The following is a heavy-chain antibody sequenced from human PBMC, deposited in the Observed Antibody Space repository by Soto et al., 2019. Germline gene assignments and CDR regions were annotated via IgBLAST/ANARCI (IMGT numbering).Heavy chain of an antibody. J-gene: IGHJ6*03. CDR1: GFTFSSYA. D-gene: IGHD6-19*01. Sequence: GGSLRLSCAASGFTFSSYAMSWVRQAPGKGLEWVSAISGSGGSTYYADSVKGRFTISRDNSKNTLYLQMNSLRAEDTAVYYCASTAAVAPFYYYYYMDVWGKGTTVTV. CDR3: ASTAAVAPFYYYYYMDV. CDR2: ISGSGGST. V-gene: IGHV3-23*01.